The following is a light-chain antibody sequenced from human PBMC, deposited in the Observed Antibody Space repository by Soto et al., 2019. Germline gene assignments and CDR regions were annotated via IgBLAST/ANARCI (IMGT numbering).Light chain of an antibody. Sequence: DIQMTQSPSTLSASVGDRVTITCRASQSISSWLAWYQQKPGKAPKLLIYKASSLESGVTSRFSGSGSGTEFTLTISSLQPDDFATYSCQQYNSSPWTFGQGTKVEIK. CDR3: QQYNSSPWT. J-gene: IGKJ1*01. V-gene: IGKV1-5*03. CDR1: QSISSW. CDR2: KAS.